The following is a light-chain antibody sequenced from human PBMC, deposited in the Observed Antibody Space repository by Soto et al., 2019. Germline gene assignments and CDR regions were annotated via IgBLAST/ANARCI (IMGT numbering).Light chain of an antibody. J-gene: IGKJ2*01. CDR3: QQYDKWPPYT. V-gene: IGKV3-15*01. CDR1: QSVRTY. Sequence: EIVLTQSPVTLSLSPGERATLSCRASQSVRTYLAWYQVKPGQAPRLLIYATSTRATGVPARFSGSGSGTDFTLTISSLQSEDFAIYFCQQYDKWPPYTFGQGTKLEIK. CDR2: ATS.